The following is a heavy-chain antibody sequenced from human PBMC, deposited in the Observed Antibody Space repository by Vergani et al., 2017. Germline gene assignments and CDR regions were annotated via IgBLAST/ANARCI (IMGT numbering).Heavy chain of an antibody. J-gene: IGHJ4*02. V-gene: IGHV4-39*01. CDR1: VGSLSSSSYY. CDR3: ASYYDILTGDYNRNYFDY. D-gene: IGHD3-9*01. CDR2: IYYSGST. Sequence: QLQLQESGPGLVKPSETLSLTCTVSVGSLSSSSYYWGWIRQPPGKGLEWIGSIYYSGSTYYNPSLKSRVTISVDTSKNQFSLKLSSVTAADTAVYYCASYYDILTGDYNRNYFDYWGQGTLVTVSS.